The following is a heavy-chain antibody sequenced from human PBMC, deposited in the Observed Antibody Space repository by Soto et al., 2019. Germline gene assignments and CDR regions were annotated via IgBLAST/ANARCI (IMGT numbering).Heavy chain of an antibody. D-gene: IGHD4-17*01. CDR1: GGSISSDY. V-gene: IGHV4-59*01. Sequence: SETLSLTCTVSGGSISSDYWSWIRQPPGKGLEWIGYIYYSGSTNYNPSLKSRVTTSVDTSKNQFSLKLSSVTAADTAVYYCARRYGASFDYWGQGTLVAVS. CDR2: IYYSGST. CDR3: ARRYGASFDY. J-gene: IGHJ4*02.